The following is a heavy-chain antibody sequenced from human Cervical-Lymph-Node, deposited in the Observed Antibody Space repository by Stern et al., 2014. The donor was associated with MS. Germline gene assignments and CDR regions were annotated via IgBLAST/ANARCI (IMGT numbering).Heavy chain of an antibody. J-gene: IGHJ4*02. Sequence: QVQLQESGPGLVKPSQTLSLTCTVSGASIKTIGYFWSWVRQPPGKGLECIGFISHSGVTFYNETLKSRVTLSQDTSANQFSLRLTSVTAADTALYFCMRGDYWGRGILVAVSS. CDR3: MRGDY. CDR1: GASIKTIGYF. V-gene: IGHV4-31*03. CDR2: ISHSGVT.